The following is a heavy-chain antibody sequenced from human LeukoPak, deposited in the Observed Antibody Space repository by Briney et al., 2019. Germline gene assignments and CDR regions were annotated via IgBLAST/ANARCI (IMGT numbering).Heavy chain of an antibody. J-gene: IGHJ5*02. CDR1: GLTFSTCN. Sequence: GGSLRLSCAASGLTFSTCNMNWVRQAPGKGLEWISSISSSNSIYYADSVKGRFTISRDNAQNSLYLQMNSLRAEDTAVYYCARDYFDSSASAWGQGTLVTVSS. CDR2: ISSSNSI. CDR3: ARDYFDSSASA. V-gene: IGHV3-69-1*01. D-gene: IGHD3-22*01.